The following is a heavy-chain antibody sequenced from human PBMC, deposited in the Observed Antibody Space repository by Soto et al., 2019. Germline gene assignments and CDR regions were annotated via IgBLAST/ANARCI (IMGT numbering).Heavy chain of an antibody. Sequence: LALTCTVSGGSISSNYWTLIRQPPVKGLEWIGYIYYSGSTNYNPSLKSRVTISVDTSKNQFSLKLSSVTAADTAVYYCAREGCSGGSCYYYYGMDVWGQGTTVTVSS. D-gene: IGHD2-15*01. J-gene: IGHJ6*02. V-gene: IGHV4-59*01. CDR2: IYYSGST. CDR3: AREGCSGGSCYYYYGMDV. CDR1: GGSISSNY.